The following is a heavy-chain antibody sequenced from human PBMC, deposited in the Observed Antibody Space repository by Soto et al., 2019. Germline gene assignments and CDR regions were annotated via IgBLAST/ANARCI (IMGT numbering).Heavy chain of an antibody. CDR3: AIAYFGGDCYSGTPWDYFDY. Sequence: SETLSLTCTVSGGSVSSSGSHYWGWIRQPPGQGLEWIGSMYPSGSTYSNPSLKSRVIISVDTSKNQFSLKLSSVTAADTAVYYCAIAYFGGDCYSGTPWDYFDYWGQGTLVTVSS. J-gene: IGHJ4*02. D-gene: IGHD2-21*02. V-gene: IGHV4-39*01. CDR2: MYPSGST. CDR1: GGSVSSSGSHY.